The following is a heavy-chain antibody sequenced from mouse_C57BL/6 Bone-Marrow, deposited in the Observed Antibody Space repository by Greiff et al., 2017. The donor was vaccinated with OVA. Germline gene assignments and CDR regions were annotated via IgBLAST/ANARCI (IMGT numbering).Heavy chain of an antibody. J-gene: IGHJ2*01. CDR1: GYTFTSYW. CDR2: IYPGSGST. V-gene: IGHV1-55*01. Sequence: VQLQQPGAELVKPGASVKMSCKASGYTFTSYWITWVRQRPGQGLEWIGDIYPGSGSTNYNEKFKSKATLTVDNSSSTDYMQLSSLTSEDSAVYYCARRAYYSNTGYFDYWGQGTTLTVSS. D-gene: IGHD2-5*01. CDR3: ARRAYYSNTGYFDY.